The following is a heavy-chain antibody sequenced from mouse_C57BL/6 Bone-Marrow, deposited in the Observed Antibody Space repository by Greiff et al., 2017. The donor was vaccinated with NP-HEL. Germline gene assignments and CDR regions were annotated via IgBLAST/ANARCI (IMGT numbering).Heavy chain of an antibody. Sequence: VQLQQSGAELVRPGASVKLSCTASGFNIKDDYMHWVKQRPEQGLEWIGWIDPENGDTEYASKFQGKATITADTSSNTAYLQLSSLTSEDTAVYYCTGEFGGYWYFDVWGTGTTVTVSS. V-gene: IGHV14-4*01. CDR2: IDPENGDT. D-gene: IGHD1-1*02. CDR3: TGEFGGYWYFDV. J-gene: IGHJ1*03. CDR1: GFNIKDDY.